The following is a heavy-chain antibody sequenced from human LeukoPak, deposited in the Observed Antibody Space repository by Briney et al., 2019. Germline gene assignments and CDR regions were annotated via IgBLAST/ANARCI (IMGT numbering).Heavy chain of an antibody. J-gene: IGHJ3*02. CDR2: IYYSGST. CDR3: ARDPYYYDSSGSPRGYAFDI. V-gene: IGHV4-31*03. D-gene: IGHD3-22*01. CDR1: GGSISSGGYY. Sequence: SETLSLTCTVSGGSISSGGYYWSWIRQHPGKGLEWIGYIYYSGSTYYNPSLKSRVTISVDTSKNQFSLKLSSVTAADTAVYYCARDPYYYDSSGSPRGYAFDIWGQGTMVTVSS.